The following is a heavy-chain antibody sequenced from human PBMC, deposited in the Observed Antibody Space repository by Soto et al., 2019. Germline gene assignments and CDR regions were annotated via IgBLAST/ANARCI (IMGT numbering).Heavy chain of an antibody. D-gene: IGHD4-4*01. V-gene: IGHV3-30*18. CDR2: MSYDGSNK. J-gene: IGHJ6*03. CDR1: GFTFRSYG. CDR3: AKAGYHQLGTVTLSYYYYHMDG. Sequence: QVQLVESGGGVVQPGGSLRLSCAASGFTFRSYGMHWVRQAPGKGLEWMAVMSYDGSNKYYADSVRGRFTISRDNSKNTLYLQMNSLRGEDTAVYCCAKAGYHQLGTVTLSYYYYHMDGWGKGTTVTVSS.